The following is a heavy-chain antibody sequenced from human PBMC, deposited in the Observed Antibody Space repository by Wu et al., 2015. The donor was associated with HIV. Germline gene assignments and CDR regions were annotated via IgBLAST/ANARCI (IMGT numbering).Heavy chain of an antibody. J-gene: IGHJ4*02. D-gene: IGHD2-15*01. CDR3: ARDSRDIVVVVRGFDY. CDR2: ISAYNGNT. Sequence: QVQLVQSGAEVKKPGASVKVSCKASGYTFTSYGISWVRQAPGQGLEWMGWISAYNGNTNYAQKLQGRVTMTTDTSTSTAYMELRSLRSDDTAVYYCARDSRDIVVVVRGFDYWGQGTLGHRSPQ. CDR1: GYTFTSYG. V-gene: IGHV1-18*01.